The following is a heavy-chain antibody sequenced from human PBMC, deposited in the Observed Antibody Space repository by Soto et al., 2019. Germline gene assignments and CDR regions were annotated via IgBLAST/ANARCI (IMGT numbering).Heavy chain of an antibody. D-gene: IGHD2-2*01. J-gene: IGHJ4*01. V-gene: IGHV1-18*01. CDR2: ISAYSGEA. CDR3: ARSQPACSSLSCYHMGGDY. CDR1: GYTFTNYG. Sequence: QVQLVQSGAEVTKPGASVKVSCKASGYTFTNYGISWVRQAPGQGLAWMGWISAYSGEANYAQKLQGIVTMTTDTSTSPAYMARRSLRSEYTAVYYCARSQPACSSLSCYHMGGDYWGHGTLVTVSS.